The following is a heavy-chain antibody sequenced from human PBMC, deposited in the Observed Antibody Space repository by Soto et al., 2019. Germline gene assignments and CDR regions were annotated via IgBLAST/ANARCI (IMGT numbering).Heavy chain of an antibody. CDR3: ARGSVAVPYNWFDP. Sequence: PSQTLSLTCAISGDSVSGNSAGWGCSSHSGSRGLEWLGRTYYRSKWYNDYAVSVKSRITINPDTSKNQFSLQLNSVTPEDTAVYYCARGSVAVPYNWFDPWGQGTLVTVSS. D-gene: IGHD6-19*01. CDR1: GDSVSGNSAG. J-gene: IGHJ5*02. CDR2: TYYRSKWYN. V-gene: IGHV6-1*01.